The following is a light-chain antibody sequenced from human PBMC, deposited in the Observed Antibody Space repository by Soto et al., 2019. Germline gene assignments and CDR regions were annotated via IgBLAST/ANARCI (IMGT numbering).Light chain of an antibody. Sequence: EIVLTQSPGTLSLSPGERATLSCSASQSLSKNYLAWYQHKPGQAPRLLIHDAYNRATGIPDRFSGSGSGTDFTLTSSSLEPEDSAVYYCQQCVTAPLTCGPGPKVEI. J-gene: IGKJ1*01. CDR3: QQCVTAPLT. V-gene: IGKV3-20*01. CDR2: DAY. CDR1: QSLSKNY.